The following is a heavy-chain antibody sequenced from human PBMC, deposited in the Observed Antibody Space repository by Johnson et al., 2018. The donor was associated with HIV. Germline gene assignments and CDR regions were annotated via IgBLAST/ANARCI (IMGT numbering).Heavy chain of an antibody. V-gene: IGHV3-30-3*01. CDR1: GFTFSSYA. D-gene: IGHD1-26*01. Sequence: QVQLVESGGGVVQPGRSLRLSCAASGFTFSSYAMHWVRQAPGKGLEWVAVISYDGSNKYYADSVKGRFNVSRDNAKNSLYLQMNSLRAEDTAMYYCARGWVGATLRAFDIWGQGTMVIVSS. J-gene: IGHJ3*02. CDR2: ISYDGSNK. CDR3: ARGWVGATLRAFDI.